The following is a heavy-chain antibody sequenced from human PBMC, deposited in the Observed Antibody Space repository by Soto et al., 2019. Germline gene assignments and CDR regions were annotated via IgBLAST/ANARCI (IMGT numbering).Heavy chain of an antibody. J-gene: IGHJ5*02. CDR3: ARTSYDSSGTAADP. D-gene: IGHD3-22*01. CDR1: GGSFSMGGYY. Sequence: QVQLQGSGPGLGKPSRTLSLTGPVSGGSFSMGGYYWSWIRHHPGKALEWIGYIYYSGSTYYNPSLKSRVTISVDTSKNQFSLKLSSVTAADTAVYYCARTSYDSSGTAADPWGQGTLVTVSS. V-gene: IGHV4-31*03. CDR2: IYYSGST.